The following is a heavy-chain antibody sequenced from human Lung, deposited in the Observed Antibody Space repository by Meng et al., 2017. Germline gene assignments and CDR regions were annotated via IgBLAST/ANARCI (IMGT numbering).Heavy chain of an antibody. CDR2: INHSRST. D-gene: IGHD4-11*01. CDR1: GGSFSDYY. Sequence: QVQLQPWGAGLLKPSATLSLTCVVSGGSFSDYYWSWIRQPPGKELEWIGEINHSRSTNYNPSLESLATISVDTSQNYLSLKLSSVTAADSAVYYCARGPTTMAHDFDYWGQGTLVTVSS. J-gene: IGHJ4*02. CDR3: ARGPTTMAHDFDY. V-gene: IGHV4-34*01.